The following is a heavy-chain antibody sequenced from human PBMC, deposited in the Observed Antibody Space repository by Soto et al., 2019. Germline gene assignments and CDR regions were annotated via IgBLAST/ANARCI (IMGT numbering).Heavy chain of an antibody. CDR3: ARGLGYCSGGSCYFVSSLVYYYYMDV. J-gene: IGHJ6*03. CDR1: GYTFTSYD. Sequence: QVQLVQSGAEVKKPGASVKVSCKASGYTFTSYDINWVRQATGQGLEWMGWMNPNSGNTGYAQKFQGRVTMTRNTSISTAYMELSSLRSEDTAVYYCARGLGYCSGGSCYFVSSLVYYYYMDVWGKGTTVTVSS. CDR2: MNPNSGNT. D-gene: IGHD2-15*01. V-gene: IGHV1-8*01.